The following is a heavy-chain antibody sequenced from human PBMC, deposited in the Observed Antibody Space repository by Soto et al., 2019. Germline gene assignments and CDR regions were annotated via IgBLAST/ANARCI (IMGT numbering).Heavy chain of an antibody. CDR2: IRYGGGTT. D-gene: IGHD3-22*01. Sequence: GGSLRLSCAASGFSFSDYAMSWVRQAPGKGLEWVSAIRYGGGTTYYADSVKGRFTISRDNSKNTLYLQMNSLRAEDTAVYYCAKNPGYYYDSTGYHFDYWGQGTLVTVSS. V-gene: IGHV3-23*01. CDR3: AKNPGYYYDSTGYHFDY. J-gene: IGHJ4*02. CDR1: GFSFSDYA.